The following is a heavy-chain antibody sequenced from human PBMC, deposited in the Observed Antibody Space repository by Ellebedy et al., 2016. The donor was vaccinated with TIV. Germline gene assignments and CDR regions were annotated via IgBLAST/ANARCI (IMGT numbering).Heavy chain of an antibody. J-gene: IGHJ6*02. CDR1: GYTFSRYG. D-gene: IGHD2/OR15-2a*01. CDR2: ISAYNGHT. CDR3: ARDRENILKAYDMDV. Sequence: ASVKVSCKTSGYTFSRYGVTWLRQAPGQGLEWLGWISAYNGHTNYAKNLQDRITMTTDTSTSTAYMELRSLRSDDTAIYYCARDRENILKAYDMDVWGQGTTVTVSS. V-gene: IGHV1-18*01.